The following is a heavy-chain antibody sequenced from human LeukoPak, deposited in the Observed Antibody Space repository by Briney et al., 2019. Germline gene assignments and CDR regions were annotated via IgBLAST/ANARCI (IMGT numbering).Heavy chain of an antibody. V-gene: IGHV3-66*01. CDR1: GFTFSSYA. D-gene: IGHD3-22*01. CDR3: AREIYDRSGGAFDI. CDR2: IYHGGTT. Sequence: GGSLRLSCAPSGFTFSSYAMSWVRQAPGKGLECVSVIYHGGTTKYADSVKGRFTLSRDNSENTLYLQMNNLRAEDTAVYYCAREIYDRSGGAFDIWGQGTMVTVSS. J-gene: IGHJ3*02.